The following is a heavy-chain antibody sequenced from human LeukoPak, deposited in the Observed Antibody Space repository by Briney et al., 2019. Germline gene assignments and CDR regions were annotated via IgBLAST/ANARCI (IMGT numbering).Heavy chain of an antibody. CDR1: GFTFSSYA. Sequence: GGSLRLSCAASGFTFSSYAMSWVRQAPGKGLEWVSAISGSGGSTYYADSVKGRFTISRGNSKNTLYLQMNSLRAEDTAVYYCAKDLGGSDLFDYWGQGTLVTVSS. CDR3: AKDLGGSDLFDY. D-gene: IGHD1-26*01. J-gene: IGHJ4*02. V-gene: IGHV3-23*01. CDR2: ISGSGGST.